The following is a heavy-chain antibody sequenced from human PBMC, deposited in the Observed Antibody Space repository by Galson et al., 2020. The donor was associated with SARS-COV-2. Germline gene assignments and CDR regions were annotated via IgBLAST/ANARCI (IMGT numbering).Heavy chain of an antibody. CDR3: TRDLTCSTTTCPTYNYYGMDV. V-gene: IGHV3-7*03. J-gene: IGHJ6*02. CDR2: IKEDGGAH. CDR1: GFSFSSYW. D-gene: IGHD2-2*01. Sequence: GGSLRLSCVASGFSFSSYWMSWVRQAPGKGLEWVANIKEDGGAHYYVDSVKGRFTISRDNAKNSVYLQMTSLRAEDTAVFYCTRDLTCSTTTCPTYNYYGMDVWGQGTTVIVSS.